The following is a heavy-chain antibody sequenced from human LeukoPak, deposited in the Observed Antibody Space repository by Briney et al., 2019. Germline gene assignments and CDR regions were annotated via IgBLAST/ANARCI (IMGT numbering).Heavy chain of an antibody. CDR2: INPNSGGT. V-gene: IGHV1-2*02. CDR3: ASLRITMVRGVQSPFDY. Sequence: ASVKVSCKASGYTFTGYYMHWVRQAPGQGLEWMGWINPNSGGTNYAQKFQGRVTTTRDTSISTAYMELSRLRSDDTAVYYCASLRITMVRGVQSPFDYWGQGTLVTVSS. CDR1: GYTFTGYY. J-gene: IGHJ4*02. D-gene: IGHD3-10*01.